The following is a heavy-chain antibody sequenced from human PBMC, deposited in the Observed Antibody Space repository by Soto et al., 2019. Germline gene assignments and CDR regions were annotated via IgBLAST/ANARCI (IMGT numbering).Heavy chain of an antibody. CDR2: ISAYNGNT. CDR1: GYTFTSCG. J-gene: IGHJ6*02. CDR3: ARTVSTMTTVSPYGMDV. Sequence: ASVKVSCKASGYTFTSCGISWVRQAPGQGLEWMGWISAYNGNTNYAQKLQGRVTMTTDTSTSTAYMELRSLRSDDTAVYYCARTVSTMTTVSPYGMDVWGQGTTVTVSS. D-gene: IGHD4-4*01. V-gene: IGHV1-18*01.